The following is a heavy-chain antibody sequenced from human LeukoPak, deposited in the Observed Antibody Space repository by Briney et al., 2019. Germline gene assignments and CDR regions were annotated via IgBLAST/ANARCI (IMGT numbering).Heavy chain of an antibody. CDR1: GFTVSSNF. V-gene: IGHV3-53*01. Sequence: GGSLRLSCAASGFTVSSNFMSWVRQAPGKGLEWVSVIYSDGSTYYADSVKGRFTISRDNSKNMLYLQMNSLRPEDTAVYYCARDPSGTVLGYYYGMDVWGQGTTVTVSS. D-gene: IGHD1-1*01. CDR3: ARDPSGTVLGYYYGMDV. CDR2: IYSDGST. J-gene: IGHJ6*02.